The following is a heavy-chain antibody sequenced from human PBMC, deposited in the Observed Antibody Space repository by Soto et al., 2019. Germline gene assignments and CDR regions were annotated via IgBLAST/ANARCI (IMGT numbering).Heavy chain of an antibody. Sequence: EVQLVESGGGLVQPGGSLRLSCAASGFTFSSYWMSWVRQAPGKGLEWVANIKQDGSEKYYVDSVKGRFTISRDNAKNSLYLQMNSLRAEDTAVYYCARGGIAAAGYYYLGMDVWGQGTTVTVSS. D-gene: IGHD6-13*01. CDR3: ARGGIAAAGYYYLGMDV. J-gene: IGHJ6*02. CDR2: IKQDGSEK. CDR1: GFTFSSYW. V-gene: IGHV3-7*01.